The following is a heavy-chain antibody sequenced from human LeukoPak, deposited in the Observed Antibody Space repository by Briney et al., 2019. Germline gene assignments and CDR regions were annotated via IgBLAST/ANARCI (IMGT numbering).Heavy chain of an antibody. V-gene: IGHV3-30*01. Sequence: GGSLRLSCEASGFTFNTYTMHWVRQAPGKGLEWLAIVSYDGTDQYYADSVRGRFTIARDNSKNTLYLQMTSLRPDDTAVFYCARARLTGIDFWGQGTLVTVSS. CDR3: ARARLTGIDF. CDR2: VSYDGTDQ. CDR1: GFTFNTYT. D-gene: IGHD3-16*01. J-gene: IGHJ4*02.